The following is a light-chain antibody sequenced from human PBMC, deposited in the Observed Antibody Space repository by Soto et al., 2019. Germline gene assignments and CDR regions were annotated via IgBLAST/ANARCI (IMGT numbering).Light chain of an antibody. V-gene: IGKV3-15*01. CDR3: QQYNNWPLT. CDR2: GAS. Sequence: EIGLTQSPSTLSVSPGERATLSCRASQSVSSNLAWYHQKPGQAPRLLIYGASTRATDIPARFSGSGSGTEFTLTISSLQSEDFAVYYCQQYNNWPLTFGGGTKVDIK. J-gene: IGKJ4*01. CDR1: QSVSSN.